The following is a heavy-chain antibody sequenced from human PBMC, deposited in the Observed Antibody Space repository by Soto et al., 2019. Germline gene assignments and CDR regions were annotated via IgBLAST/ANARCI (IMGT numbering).Heavy chain of an antibody. CDR1: GFTFSSYA. CDR2: ISGSGGST. CDR3: AKSLGSLGGFRYYGMDV. V-gene: IGHV3-23*01. D-gene: IGHD3-16*01. Sequence: EVQLLESGGGLVQPGGSLRLSCAASGFTFSSYAMSWVRQAPGKGLEWVSAISGSGGSTYYADSVKGRFTISRDNSKNTLYLQMNSLRAEDTAVYYCAKSLGSLGGFRYYGMDVWGQGTTVTVSS. J-gene: IGHJ6*02.